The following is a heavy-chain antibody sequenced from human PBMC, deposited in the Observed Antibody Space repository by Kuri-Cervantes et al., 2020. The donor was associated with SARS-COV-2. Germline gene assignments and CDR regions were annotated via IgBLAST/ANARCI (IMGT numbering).Heavy chain of an antibody. Sequence: GESLKISCAASGFTFSSYAMHWVRQAPGKGLEYVSAISSNGGSTYYADSVKGRFTISRDNSKNTLYLQMGSLRAEDMAVYYCARERYCSSTSCPNDAFDIWGQGTMVTVSS. CDR2: ISSNGGST. CDR1: GFTFSSYA. V-gene: IGHV3-64*02. J-gene: IGHJ3*02. D-gene: IGHD2-2*01. CDR3: ARERYCSSTSCPNDAFDI.